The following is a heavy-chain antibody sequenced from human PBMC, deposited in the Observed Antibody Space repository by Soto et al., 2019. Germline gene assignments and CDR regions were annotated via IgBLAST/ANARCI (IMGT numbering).Heavy chain of an antibody. Sequence: ASVKVSCKASGYTFTSYGISWVRQAPGQGLEWMGWISACNGNTNYAQKLRGRVTMTTDTSTSTAYMELRGLRSDDTAVYYCARDYCSSTSCSNYYYYGMDVWGQGTTVTVSS. D-gene: IGHD2-2*01. V-gene: IGHV1-18*04. J-gene: IGHJ6*02. CDR2: ISACNGNT. CDR1: GYTFTSYG. CDR3: ARDYCSSTSCSNYYYYGMDV.